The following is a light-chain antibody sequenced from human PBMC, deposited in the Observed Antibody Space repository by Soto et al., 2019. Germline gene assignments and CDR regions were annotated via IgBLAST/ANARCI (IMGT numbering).Light chain of an antibody. Sequence: QSVLTQPASVSGSPGQSITISCTGTSSDVGGYTYVSWYQQHPGKAPKLMIYAVSNRPSGVSNRFSGSKSGNTASLTISVLQAEDEDDYYCSSYTSSSTMLFGGGTKVTVL. V-gene: IGLV2-14*01. J-gene: IGLJ2*01. CDR3: SSYTSSSTML. CDR1: SSDVGGYTY. CDR2: AVS.